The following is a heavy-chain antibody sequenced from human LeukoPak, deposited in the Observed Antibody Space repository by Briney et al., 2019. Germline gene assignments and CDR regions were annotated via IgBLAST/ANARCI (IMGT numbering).Heavy chain of an antibody. V-gene: IGHV4-59*01. J-gene: IGHJ6*02. Sequence: PSETLSLTCTVSGGSISSDYWSWIRQPPGQGLDWIGYIYYSGSTNYNPSLKSRVTISVDTSKNQFSLKLSSVTAADTAVYYCARVVKAYYYATDIWGQGTTVTVSS. CDR1: GGSISSDY. CDR2: IYYSGST. CDR3: ARVVKAYYYATDI. D-gene: IGHD4-23*01.